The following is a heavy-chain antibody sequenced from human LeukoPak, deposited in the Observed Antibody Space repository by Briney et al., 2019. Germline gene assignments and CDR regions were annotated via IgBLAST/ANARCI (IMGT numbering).Heavy chain of an antibody. CDR1: GGSISSGSYY. J-gene: IGHJ6*03. Sequence: PSETLSLTCTVSGGSISSGSYYWSWIRQPPGKGLEWIGYIYYSGSTNYNPSLKSRVTISVDTSKNQFSLKLSSVTAADTAVYYCARDSGSWYEAYYYMDVWGKGTTVTVSS. CDR3: ARDSGSWYEAYYYMDV. V-gene: IGHV4-61*01. CDR2: IYYSGST. D-gene: IGHD6-13*01.